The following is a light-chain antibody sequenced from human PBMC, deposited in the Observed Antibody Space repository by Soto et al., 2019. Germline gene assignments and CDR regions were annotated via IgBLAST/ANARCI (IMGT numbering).Light chain of an antibody. CDR2: TAD. CDR1: QSVNRF. V-gene: IGKV3-15*01. J-gene: IGKJ2*01. CDR3: QQYSNWPPYT. Sequence: EIVMTQSPATLSVSPGERATLSCRASQSVNRFLAWYQQKLGQAPRLLINTADTRATGIPARFRGSGSGTEFTLTISSLQSEDVAVYYCQQYSNWPPYTFGQGTKLEIK.